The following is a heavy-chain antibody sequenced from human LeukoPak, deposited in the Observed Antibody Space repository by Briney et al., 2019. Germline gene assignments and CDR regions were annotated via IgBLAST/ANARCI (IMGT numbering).Heavy chain of an antibody. J-gene: IGHJ6*03. CDR1: GFTFSSYW. CDR3: ATSPIVVVTAPEYYMDV. Sequence: GGSLRLSCAASGFTFSSYWMSWVRQAPGKGLEWVSAISGSGGSTYYADSVKGRFTISRDNSKNTLYLQMNSLRAEDTAVYYCATSPIVVVTAPEYYMDVWGKGTTVTISS. D-gene: IGHD2-21*02. CDR2: ISGSGGST. V-gene: IGHV3-23*01.